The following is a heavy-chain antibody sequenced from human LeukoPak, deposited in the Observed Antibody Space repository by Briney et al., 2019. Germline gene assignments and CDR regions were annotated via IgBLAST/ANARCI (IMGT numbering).Heavy chain of an antibody. J-gene: IGHJ4*02. CDR1: GGSISSYY. CDR2: IYYSGST. Sequence: SETLSLTCTVSGGSISSYYWSWIRQPPGKGLEWIGYIYYSGSTNYNPSLKSRVTISVDTSKNQFSLKLSSVTAADTAVYYCARVGDGYKIAYFDYWGQGTLVTVSS. D-gene: IGHD5-24*01. CDR3: ARVGDGYKIAYFDY. V-gene: IGHV4-59*01.